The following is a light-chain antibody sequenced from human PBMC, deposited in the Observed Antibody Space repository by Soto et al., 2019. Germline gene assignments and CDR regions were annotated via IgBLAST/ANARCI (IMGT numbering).Light chain of an antibody. J-gene: IGKJ4*01. V-gene: IGKV3-20*01. Sequence: EVLLTQSPGTLSLSPGEISTLCCGASQRISNSYLAWYQQKPGQAPRLLIYGASSRATGIPDRFSGSGSGTDFTLTISRLEPEDFAVYYCQQYGSSPLTFGGGTKVDIK. CDR3: QQYGSSPLT. CDR1: QRISNSY. CDR2: GAS.